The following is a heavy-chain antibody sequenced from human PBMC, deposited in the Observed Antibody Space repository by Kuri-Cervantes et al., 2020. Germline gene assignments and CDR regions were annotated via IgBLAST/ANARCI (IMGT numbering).Heavy chain of an antibody. CDR3: ARETTCGGDCYLFDY. Sequence: ALVKVSCKASGYTFTSYAMHWVRQAPGQRLEWMGWISAYNGNTNYAQKLQGRVTMTTDTSTSTAYMELRSLRSDDTAVYYCARETTCGGDCYLFDYWGQGTLVTVSS. J-gene: IGHJ4*02. V-gene: IGHV1-18*01. CDR1: GYTFTSYA. D-gene: IGHD2-21*01. CDR2: ISAYNGNT.